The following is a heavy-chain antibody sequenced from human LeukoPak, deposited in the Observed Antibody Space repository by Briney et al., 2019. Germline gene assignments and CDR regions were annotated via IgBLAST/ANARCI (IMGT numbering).Heavy chain of an antibody. Sequence: PSETLSLTCSVSGGYIRGYHWSWIRQPPGKGLEWIGYIYYDGSTNYNPSPKSRVTISVDTSKNQFSLKLRSVTAADTAVYYCARYTAMVPFDYWGQGTLVTVSS. D-gene: IGHD5-18*01. J-gene: IGHJ4*02. V-gene: IGHV4-59*01. CDR1: GGYIRGYH. CDR2: IYYDGST. CDR3: ARYTAMVPFDY.